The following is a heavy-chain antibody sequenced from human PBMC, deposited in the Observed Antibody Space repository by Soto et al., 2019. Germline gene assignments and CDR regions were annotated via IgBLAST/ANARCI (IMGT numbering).Heavy chain of an antibody. V-gene: IGHV3-23*01. J-gene: IGHJ6*02. CDR2: INNNGANT. CDR1: GFTFSSSA. Sequence: EVQLLESGGGLGQPGGSLRLSCAASGFTFSSSAMSWVRQAPGKGLEWVSGINNNGANTYYADSVKGRFTISRDNSKNTLYLQMNSLRAEDTAVYYCAKIPLTIRLGMDVWGQGTTVTVSS. D-gene: IGHD3-3*01. CDR3: AKIPLTIRLGMDV.